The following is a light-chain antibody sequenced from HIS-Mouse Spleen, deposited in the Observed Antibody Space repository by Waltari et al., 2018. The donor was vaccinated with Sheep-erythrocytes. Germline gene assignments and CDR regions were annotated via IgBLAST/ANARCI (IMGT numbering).Light chain of an antibody. CDR3: CSYAGSSTPWV. CDR1: RSDVGSSHL. J-gene: IGLJ3*02. CDR2: EGS. Sequence: QSALTQPASVSGSPGQSITLSCPGTRSDVGSSHLVSCYQQHPGKAPKLMIYEGSKRPSGVSNRFSGSKSGNTASLTISGLQAEDEADYYCCSYAGSSTPWVFGGGTKLTVL. V-gene: IGLV2-23*01.